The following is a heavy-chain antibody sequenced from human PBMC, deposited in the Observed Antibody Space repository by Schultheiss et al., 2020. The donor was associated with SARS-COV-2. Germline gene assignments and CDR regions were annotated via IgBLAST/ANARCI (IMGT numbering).Heavy chain of an antibody. CDR3: ARQLVRTGWFDP. V-gene: IGHV4-4*07. D-gene: IGHD6-6*01. J-gene: IGHJ5*02. Sequence: SETLSLTCSVSGGSISNYYWNWIRQPAGKGLEWIGRIYTSGNTNYNPSLKSRITMSVDTSKNQFSLKLSSVTAADTAVYYCARQLVRTGWFDPWGQGTLVTVSS. CDR1: GGSISNYY. CDR2: IYTSGNT.